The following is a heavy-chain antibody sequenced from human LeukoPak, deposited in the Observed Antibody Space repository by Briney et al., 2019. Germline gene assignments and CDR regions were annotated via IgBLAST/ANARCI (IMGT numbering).Heavy chain of an antibody. CDR3: AREPYDIVVAYYYYGMDV. V-gene: IGHV3-23*01. Sequence: PGGSLRLSCAASGFTFSTYVMNWFRQAPGKGLEWVSTISVGAEYIFYADSVKGRFTISRDNSKNTLYLQMNSLRAEDTAVYYCAREPYDIVVAYYYYGMDVWGQGTTVTVSS. CDR1: GFTFSTYV. D-gene: IGHD2-15*01. J-gene: IGHJ6*02. CDR2: ISVGAEYI.